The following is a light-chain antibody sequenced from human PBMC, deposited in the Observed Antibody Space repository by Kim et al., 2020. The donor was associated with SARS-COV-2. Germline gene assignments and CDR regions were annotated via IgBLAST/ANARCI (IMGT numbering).Light chain of an antibody. CDR3: QQHDNSPSWT. J-gene: IGKJ1*01. V-gene: IGKV3-20*01. CDR2: AAS. Sequence: PGERAPLSCRASQSVSSRYLAWYQQKPGQAPRLLIYAASSRATGIPDRFSGSGSGTDFTLTISRLEPEDFAVYYCQQHDNSPSWTFGQGTKVDIK. CDR1: QSVSSRY.